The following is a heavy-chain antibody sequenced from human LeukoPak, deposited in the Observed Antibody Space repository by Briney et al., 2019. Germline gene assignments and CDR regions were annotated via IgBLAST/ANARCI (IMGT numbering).Heavy chain of an antibody. D-gene: IGHD5-18*01. CDR3: ARVASLQLWLRSFDY. Sequence: ASVKVSCKASGYRFTSYAIHWVRQAPGQRFEWMGWINAGNGNTNYSQQFQGRVSFTRDTSASTAYMEMSSLRYEDTAVYYCARVASLQLWLRSFDYWGQGTLVTVSS. V-gene: IGHV1-3*01. CDR1: GYRFTSYA. CDR2: INAGNGNT. J-gene: IGHJ4*02.